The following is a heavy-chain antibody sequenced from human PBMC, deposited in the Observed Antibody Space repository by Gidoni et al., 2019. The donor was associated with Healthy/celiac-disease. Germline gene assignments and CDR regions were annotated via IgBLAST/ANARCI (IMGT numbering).Heavy chain of an antibody. CDR1: GFTFSSYA. CDR2: ISYDGSNK. CDR3: ARELVGDYSSGWYGGYNWFDP. Sequence: QVQLVESGGGVVQPGRSLRLSCAASGFTFSSYAMHWVRQAPGKGLEWVAVISYDGSNKYYADSVKGRFTISRDNSKNTLYLQMNSLRAEDTAVYYCARELVGDYSSGWYGGYNWFDPWGQGTLVTVSS. D-gene: IGHD6-19*01. J-gene: IGHJ5*02. V-gene: IGHV3-30-3*01.